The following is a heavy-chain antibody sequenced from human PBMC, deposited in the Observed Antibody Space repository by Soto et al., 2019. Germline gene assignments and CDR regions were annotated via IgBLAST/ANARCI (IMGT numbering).Heavy chain of an antibody. Sequence: QVQLVQSGAEVKKPGSSVKVSCKASGGTFSSYAISWVRQAPGQGLEWMGGIIPIFGTANYAQKFQGRVTITAYDSTSTAYMELVSLRYEDTAVYYCAMFGELTTRGYYYYGMDGWGRGSTVTVSS. CDR2: IIPIFGTA. CDR1: GGTFSSYA. D-gene: IGHD3-10*02. V-gene: IGHV1-69*12. J-gene: IGHJ6*02. CDR3: AMFGELTTRGYYYYGMDG.